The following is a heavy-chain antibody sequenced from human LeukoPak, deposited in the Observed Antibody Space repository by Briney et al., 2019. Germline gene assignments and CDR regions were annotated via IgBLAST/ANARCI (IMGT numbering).Heavy chain of an antibody. V-gene: IGHV3-7*01. CDR2: IRQDGGEK. D-gene: IGHD1-26*01. Sequence: GESLRLSCAASGFTFSSYWMSWVRQAPGKGLEWVANIRQDGGEKYYVDSVKGRFTISRDNNRNSLYLQMNSLRAEDTAMYYCARYSGSYSFEYWGQGTLVTVSS. CDR3: ARYSGSYSFEY. J-gene: IGHJ4*02. CDR1: GFTFSSYW.